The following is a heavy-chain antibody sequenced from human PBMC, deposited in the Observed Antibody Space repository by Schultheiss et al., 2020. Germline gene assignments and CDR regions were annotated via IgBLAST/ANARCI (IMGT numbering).Heavy chain of an antibody. CDR3: ARGRSSIAARPRNYMDV. V-gene: IGHV4-59*12. CDR1: GGSINNYY. D-gene: IGHD6-6*01. Sequence: SETLSLTCTVSGGSINNYYWGWIRQPPGKGLEWIGYIYYSGSTNYNPSLKSRVTISVDTSKNQFSLKLSSVTAADTAVYYCARGRSSIAARPRNYMDVWGKGTTVTVS. CDR2: IYYSGST. J-gene: IGHJ6*03.